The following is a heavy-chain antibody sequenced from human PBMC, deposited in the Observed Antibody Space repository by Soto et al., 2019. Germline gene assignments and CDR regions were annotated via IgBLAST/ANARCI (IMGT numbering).Heavy chain of an antibody. CDR2: ISVYNGKT. J-gene: IGHJ4*02. V-gene: IGHV1-18*01. CDR3: ARVGDYSGRFFYFDY. D-gene: IGHD4-4*01. CDR1: GYTFTSYG. Sequence: GASVKVSCKASGYTFTSYGISWVRQAPGQGLEWMGWISVYNGKTNYPQKLQGRVTMTTDTSTSTAYMELRSLGSDDTAVYYCARVGDYSGRFFYFDYWGQGTQVTVSS.